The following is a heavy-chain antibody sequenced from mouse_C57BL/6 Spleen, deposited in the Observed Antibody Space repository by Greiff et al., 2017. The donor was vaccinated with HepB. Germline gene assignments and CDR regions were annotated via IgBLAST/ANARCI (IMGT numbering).Heavy chain of an antibody. J-gene: IGHJ3*01. D-gene: IGHD2-4*01. CDR3: ARSLYYDYDWFAY. CDR2: IDPSDSYT. CDR1: GYTFTSYW. V-gene: IGHV1-59*01. Sequence: VQLQQSGAELVRPGTSVKLSCKASGYTFTSYWMHWVKQRPGQGLEWIGVIDPSDSYTNYNQKFKGKATLTVDTSSSTAYMQLSSLTSEDSAVYYCARSLYYDYDWFAYWGQGTLVTVSA.